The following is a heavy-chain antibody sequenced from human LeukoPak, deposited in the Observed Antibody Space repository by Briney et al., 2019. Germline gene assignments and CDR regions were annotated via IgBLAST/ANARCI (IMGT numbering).Heavy chain of an antibody. V-gene: IGHV3-7*03. Sequence: PGGSLRLSCAASGFMFSSHWMTWVRQAPEKGLEWVANIKADGSEKYYVNSVKGRFTITRDSSKNTLFLHMNTLRAEDTAIYYCAKDRTVGASYWYFDLWGRGTLVTVSS. CDR3: AKDRTVGASYWYFDL. D-gene: IGHD1-26*01. CDR1: GFMFSSHW. CDR2: IKADGSEK. J-gene: IGHJ2*01.